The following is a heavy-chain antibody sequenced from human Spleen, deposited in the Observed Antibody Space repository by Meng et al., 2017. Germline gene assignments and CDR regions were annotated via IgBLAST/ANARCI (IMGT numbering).Heavy chain of an antibody. V-gene: IGHV1-18*04. CDR2: INIYNGIT. J-gene: IGHJ4*02. Sequence: GQVVRAGAEVKKPGASVKVSCKVSDYTLTSDGFSWVRQAPGQGLQWMGWINIYNGITNYGRNFQGRVTLTTDTSTSTGYMELRSLTSDDTAVYYCATRGNPYLDRWGQGTLVTVSS. CDR1: DYTLTSDG. CDR3: ATRGNPYLDR.